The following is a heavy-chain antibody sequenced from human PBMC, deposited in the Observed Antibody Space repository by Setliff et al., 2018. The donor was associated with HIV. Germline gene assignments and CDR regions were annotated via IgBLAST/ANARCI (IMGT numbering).Heavy chain of an antibody. D-gene: IGHD1-26*01. J-gene: IGHJ3*02. CDR1: GFTFDDYG. V-gene: IGHV3-20*04. CDR3: ARESGGSWHAGSGAFDI. CDR2: INWNGGST. Sequence: RTGGSLRLSCAASGFTFDDYGMSWVRQAPGKGLEWVSGINWNGGSTGYADSVKGRFTISRDNAKNSLYLQMNSLRAEDTALYYCARESGGSWHAGSGAFDIWGQGTMVTVSS.